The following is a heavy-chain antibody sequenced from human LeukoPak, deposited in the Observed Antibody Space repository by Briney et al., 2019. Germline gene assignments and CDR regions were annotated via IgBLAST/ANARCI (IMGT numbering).Heavy chain of an antibody. CDR3: ARGSGSGWYVAGDYYYYGMDV. CDR2: IYYSGST. V-gene: IGHV4-59*01. J-gene: IGHJ6*02. Sequence: SETLSLTCTVSGGSLSSDYWSWIRQPPGEGLEGIGEIYYSGSTNYNPSLKSRVTISVDTSKNQFSLKVSSVTAADTAVYYCARGSGSGWYVAGDYYYYGMDVWGQGTTVTVSS. CDR1: GGSLSSDY. D-gene: IGHD6-19*01.